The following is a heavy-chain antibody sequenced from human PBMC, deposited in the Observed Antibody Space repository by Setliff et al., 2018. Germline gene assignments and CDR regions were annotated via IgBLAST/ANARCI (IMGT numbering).Heavy chain of an antibody. CDR2: IYYSGTA. CDR1: GDSISDISYY. D-gene: IGHD2-21*02. CDR3: AIGFDVCGGGACYTDGPYYFDY. Sequence: SETLFLTCTISGDSISDISYYWGFIRQSTGKGPEWIGSIYYSGTAYYNPSLKSRVTISVDTSKNQFSLKLSAVAAAETAVYYGAIGFDVCGGGACYTDGPYYFDYWGLGTLVTVSS. J-gene: IGHJ4*02. V-gene: IGHV4-39*07.